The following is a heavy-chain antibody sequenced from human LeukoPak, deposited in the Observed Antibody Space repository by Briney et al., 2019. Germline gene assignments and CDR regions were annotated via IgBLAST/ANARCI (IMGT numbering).Heavy chain of an antibody. CDR1: GFTFSSYV. D-gene: IGHD3-22*01. Sequence: GGSLRLSCAASGFTFSSYVMSWVRQAPGKGLEWVSSISNSGGSTYYADSVKGRFTIFRDNSKNTLYLQMNSLRAEDTAVYYCAKDPGSSGYYSYWGQGTLVTVPS. CDR3: AKDPGSSGYYSY. CDR2: ISNSGGST. J-gene: IGHJ4*02. V-gene: IGHV3-23*01.